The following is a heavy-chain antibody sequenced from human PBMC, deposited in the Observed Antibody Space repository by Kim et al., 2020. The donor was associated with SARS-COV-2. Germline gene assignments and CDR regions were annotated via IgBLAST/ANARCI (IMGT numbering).Heavy chain of an antibody. J-gene: IGHJ4*02. CDR1: GFTFSSYA. D-gene: IGHD3-22*01. Sequence: GGSLRLSCAASGFTFSSYAMHWVRQAPGKGLEWVAVISYDGSNKYYADSVKGRFTISRDNSKNTLYLQMNSLRAEDTAVYYCAREAQEAPPHYYYDSSGYYYAYWGQGTLVTVSS. V-gene: IGHV3-30*04. CDR3: AREAQEAPPHYYYDSSGYYYAY. CDR2: ISYDGSNK.